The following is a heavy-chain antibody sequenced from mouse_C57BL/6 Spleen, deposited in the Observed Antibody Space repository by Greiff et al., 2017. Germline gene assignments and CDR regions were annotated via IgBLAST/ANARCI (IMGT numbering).Heavy chain of an antibody. D-gene: IGHD1-1*01. CDR2: ISSGSSTI. Sequence: EVKLMESGGGLVKPGGSLKLSCAASGFTFSDYGMHWVRQATEKGLEWVAYISSGSSTIYYADTVKGRFTISRDNAKNTLFLQMTSLRSEDTAMYYCARRHGSSSFDYWGQGTTLTVSS. J-gene: IGHJ2*01. CDR1: GFTFSDYG. V-gene: IGHV5-17*01. CDR3: ARRHGSSSFDY.